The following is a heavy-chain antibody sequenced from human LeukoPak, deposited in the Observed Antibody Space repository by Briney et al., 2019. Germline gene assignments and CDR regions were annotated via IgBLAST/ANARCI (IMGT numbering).Heavy chain of an antibody. CDR3: ARSQHDFWSGYYDY. J-gene: IGHJ4*02. Sequence: TSETLSLTCTVSGGSISGYYWSWIRQPPGKGLEWIGYISYSGSTGYNPSLKSRVTISLGTSNNQFSLKLSSVTAADTAVYYCARSQHDFWSGYYDYWGQGTLVTVSS. CDR2: ISYSGST. V-gene: IGHV4-59*01. CDR1: GGSISGYY. D-gene: IGHD3-3*01.